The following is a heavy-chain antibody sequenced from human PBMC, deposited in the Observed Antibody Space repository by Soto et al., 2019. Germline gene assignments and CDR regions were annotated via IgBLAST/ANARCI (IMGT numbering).Heavy chain of an antibody. V-gene: IGHV3-30-3*01. CDR2: ISYDGSYK. D-gene: IGHD6-19*01. CDR3: ARGPAQGLAVLHREGY. CDR1: GFTFSTYA. J-gene: IGHJ4*02. Sequence: QVQLVESGGGVVQPGGSLRLSCAASGFTFSTYAMHWVRQAPGKGLEWVAVISYDGSYKYYADSVKGRFTISRDNSKNTLYLQMNRLRADDTAVYYCARGPAQGLAVLHREGYWGQGTLVTVSS.